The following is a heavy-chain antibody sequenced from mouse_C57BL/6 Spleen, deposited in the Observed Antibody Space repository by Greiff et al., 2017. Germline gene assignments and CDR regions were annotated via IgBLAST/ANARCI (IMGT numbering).Heavy chain of an antibody. CDR1: GYAFSSSW. CDR2: LYPGDGDT. CDR3: AKGAMDY. J-gene: IGHJ4*01. Sequence: LQESGPELVKPGASVKISCKASGYAFSSSWMNWVKQRPGKGLEWIGRLYPGDGDTNYNGKFKGKATLTADKSSSTAYMQRSSLTSEDSAVYFCAKGAMDYWGQGTSVTVSS. V-gene: IGHV1-82*01.